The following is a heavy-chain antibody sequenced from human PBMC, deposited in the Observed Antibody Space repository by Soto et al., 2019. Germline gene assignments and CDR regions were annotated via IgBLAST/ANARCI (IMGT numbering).Heavy chain of an antibody. Sequence: PSETLSLTCIVSGESISSSSYYWGWIRQPPGKGLEWIGSIYYSGRTYYNPSFKSRVTISIDTSKNQFSLKLSSVTATDTAAYYCARQRTTVVTQAYFDHWGQGALVTVSS. V-gene: IGHV4-39*01. CDR3: ARQRTTVVTQAYFDH. J-gene: IGHJ4*02. D-gene: IGHD2-21*02. CDR1: GESISSSSYY. CDR2: IYYSGRT.